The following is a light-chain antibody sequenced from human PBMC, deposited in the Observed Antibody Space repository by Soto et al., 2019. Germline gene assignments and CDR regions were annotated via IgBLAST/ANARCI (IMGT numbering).Light chain of an antibody. V-gene: IGKV1-5*03. CDR3: QQYDSYSPYT. Sequence: DIRMTQCPPTLSASIGDRVTITCRASQTISSSLAWYQQKPWKAPKLLIYKASTLETGVPSIFSYSGSWTEFTLTISSLQPYDFATYYFQQYDSYSPYTFGQGTRLAIK. CDR2: KAS. CDR1: QTISSS. J-gene: IGKJ2*01.